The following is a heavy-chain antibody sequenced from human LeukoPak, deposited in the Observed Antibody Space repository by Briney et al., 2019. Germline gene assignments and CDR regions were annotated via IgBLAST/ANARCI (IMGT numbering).Heavy chain of an antibody. Sequence: PGESLRISCRASGYSFSTYWVGWVRQMPGKGLEWMGIIYPGDSDTRYSPSFQGQVTISADKSISTAYLQWSSLKASDTAMYYCARHPSNSGSYYNPYYYYMDVWGKGTTVTVSS. V-gene: IGHV5-51*01. CDR2: IYPGDSDT. J-gene: IGHJ6*03. CDR3: ARHPSNSGSYYNPYYYYMDV. D-gene: IGHD1-26*01. CDR1: GYSFSTYW.